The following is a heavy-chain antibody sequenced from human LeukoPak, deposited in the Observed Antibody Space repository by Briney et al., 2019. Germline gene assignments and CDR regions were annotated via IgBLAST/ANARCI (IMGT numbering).Heavy chain of an antibody. Sequence: SVKVSCKASGYSFISYAISWVRQAPGQGLEWMGRIIPILGIANYAQKFQGRVTITADKSTSTAYMELSSLRSEDTAVYYCARREWERRVDYYYYYGMDVWGQGTTVTVSS. CDR3: ARREWERRVDYYYYYGMDV. J-gene: IGHJ6*02. CDR2: IIPILGIA. D-gene: IGHD1-26*01. V-gene: IGHV1-69*04. CDR1: GYSFISYA.